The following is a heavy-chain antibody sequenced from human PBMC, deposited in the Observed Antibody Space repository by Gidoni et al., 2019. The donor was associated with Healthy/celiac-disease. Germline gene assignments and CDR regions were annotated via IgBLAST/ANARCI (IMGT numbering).Heavy chain of an antibody. D-gene: IGHD3-3*01. CDR2: IYYSGST. CDR1: GGSIRSSSYY. J-gene: IGHJ4*02. Sequence: QLQLQESGPGLVKPSETLSLTCTVSGGSIRSSSYYWGWIRQPPGKGLEWIGSIYYSGSTYYNPSLKSRVTISVDTSKNQFSLKLSSVTAADTAVYYCARQKGEKEWLFHPWFDYWGQGTLVTVSS. CDR3: ARQKGEKEWLFHPWFDY. V-gene: IGHV4-39*01.